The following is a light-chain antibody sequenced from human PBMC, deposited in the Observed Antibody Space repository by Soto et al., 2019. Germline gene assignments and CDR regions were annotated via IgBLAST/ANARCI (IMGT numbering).Light chain of an antibody. Sequence: DIKMTESPSTLSASIGDRVTITCRASQSISSWLAWYQQKPGKAPKLLIYDASSLESGVPSRFSGSGSGTEFTLTISSLQPDDFATYYCQHYNIYPEAFGQGTKVDI. CDR2: DAS. J-gene: IGKJ1*01. CDR3: QHYNIYPEA. CDR1: QSISSW. V-gene: IGKV1-5*01.